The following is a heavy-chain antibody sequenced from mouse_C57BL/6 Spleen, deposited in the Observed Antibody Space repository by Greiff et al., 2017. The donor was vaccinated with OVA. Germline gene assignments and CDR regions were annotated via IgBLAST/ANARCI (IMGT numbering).Heavy chain of an antibody. D-gene: IGHD2-2*01. Sequence: EVQLQQSGPELVKPGASVKISCKASGYTFTDYYMNWVKQSHGKSLEWIGDINPNNGGTSYNQKFKGKATLTVDKSSSTAYMELRSLTSEDSAVYYCARGRLRGFDYWGQGTTLTVSS. CDR3: ARGRLRGFDY. J-gene: IGHJ2*01. V-gene: IGHV1-26*01. CDR1: GYTFTDYY. CDR2: INPNNGGT.